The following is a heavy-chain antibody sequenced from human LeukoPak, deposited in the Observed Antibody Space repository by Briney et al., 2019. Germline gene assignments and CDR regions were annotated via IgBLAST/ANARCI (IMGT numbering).Heavy chain of an antibody. CDR2: IDPSDSYT. Sequence: GESLKISCKGSGYSFTSYWISWVRQMPGKGLEWMGRIDPSDSYTNYSPSFQGHVTISADKSISTACLQWSSLKASDTAMYYCARHHSGKQLVFDYWGQGTLVTVSS. CDR3: ARHHSGKQLVFDY. CDR1: GYSFTSYW. D-gene: IGHD6-6*01. J-gene: IGHJ4*02. V-gene: IGHV5-10-1*01.